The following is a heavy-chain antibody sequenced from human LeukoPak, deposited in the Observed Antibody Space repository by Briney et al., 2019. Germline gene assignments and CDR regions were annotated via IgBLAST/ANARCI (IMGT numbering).Heavy chain of an antibody. CDR1: GGSISSYY. CDR3: ARVDGDETNTFLGFVFYY. J-gene: IGHJ4*02. D-gene: IGHD5-24*01. V-gene: IGHV4-59*01. Sequence: SETLSLTCTVSGGSISSYYWSWIRQPPGKGLEGIGYIYYSGSTNYNPSLKSRVTISVDTSKNQFSLKLSSVTAADTAVCYCARVDGDETNTFLGFVFYYWGPGTLVTVSS. CDR2: IYYSGST.